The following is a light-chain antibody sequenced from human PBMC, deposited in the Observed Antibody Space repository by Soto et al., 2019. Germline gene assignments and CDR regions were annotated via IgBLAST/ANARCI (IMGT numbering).Light chain of an antibody. V-gene: IGLV2-8*01. CDR2: EVT. Sequence: QSVLTHPPSASGSPGQSVTISCIGTASDIGRYNYVSWYQHHPGKAPKLIIYEVTKRPSGVPDRFSGSKSGNTASLTVSGLQADDEADHYCNSYVGSNNYVLGTGTKVTV. CDR1: ASDIGRYNY. J-gene: IGLJ1*01. CDR3: NSYVGSNNYV.